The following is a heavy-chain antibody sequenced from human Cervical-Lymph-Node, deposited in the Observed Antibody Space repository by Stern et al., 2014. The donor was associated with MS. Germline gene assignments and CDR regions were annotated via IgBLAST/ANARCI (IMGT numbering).Heavy chain of an antibody. Sequence: QLQLQESGPGLVKPSQTLSLTCTVSGGSISSGSYYWSWIRQPAGKGLEWIGRIYTSGSTNYNPPLTSRVTISVDTSKNQFSLKRSSVTAADTAVYYCARDDCSSTSCYYYYGMDVWGQGTTVTVSS. CDR1: GGSISSGSYY. J-gene: IGHJ6*02. CDR2: IYTSGST. V-gene: IGHV4-61*02. D-gene: IGHD2-2*01. CDR3: ARDDCSSTSCYYYYGMDV.